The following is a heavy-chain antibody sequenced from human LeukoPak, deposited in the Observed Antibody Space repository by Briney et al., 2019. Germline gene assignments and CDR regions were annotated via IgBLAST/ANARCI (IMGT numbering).Heavy chain of an antibody. CDR3: AKETSDWLGFDH. D-gene: IGHD3-9*01. CDR1: GFTFSSFA. V-gene: IGHV3-23*01. Sequence: GRSLRLSCAASGFTFSSFAMSWVRQVPGKGLEWVSGVSGRGDSTYYADSVKGRFTISRDNSKNTLYLQMNTLRAEDTAMYYCAKETSDWLGFDHWGQGTLVTVSS. J-gene: IGHJ4*02. CDR2: VSGRGDST.